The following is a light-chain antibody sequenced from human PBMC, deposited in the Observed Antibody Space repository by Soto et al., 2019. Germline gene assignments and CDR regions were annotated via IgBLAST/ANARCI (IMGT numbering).Light chain of an antibody. CDR3: TSYAGNSNYV. J-gene: IGLJ1*01. V-gene: IGLV2-14*01. CDR1: NSDVGGYNY. Sequence: QSALTQPASVSGSPGQSITISCTGTNSDVGGYNYVSWYQQYPGKAPKLMIYEVSNRPSGVSNRFSGSKSGNTASLTISGLQAEDEADYYCTSYAGNSNYVFGTGTKVTVL. CDR2: EVS.